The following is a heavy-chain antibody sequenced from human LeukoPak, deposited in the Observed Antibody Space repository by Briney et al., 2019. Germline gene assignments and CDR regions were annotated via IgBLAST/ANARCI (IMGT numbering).Heavy chain of an antibody. CDR2: INPNSGDT. D-gene: IGHD5-24*01. CDR1: GYTFTAYY. CDR3: ARDLAFGEMVTNRGAFDI. V-gene: IGHV1-2*02. J-gene: IGHJ3*02. Sequence: ASVKVSCKASGYTFTAYYMHWVRQAPGQGLEWMGWINPNSGDTNYAQKFHGRVTMTRDTSISTAYMELSRLRSDDTAVYYCARDLAFGEMVTNRGAFDIWGQGTTVTVSS.